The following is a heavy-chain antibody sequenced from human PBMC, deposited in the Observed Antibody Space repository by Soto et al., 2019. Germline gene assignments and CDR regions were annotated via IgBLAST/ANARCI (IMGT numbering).Heavy chain of an antibody. CDR3: ARADDFWSGLGDYYYYYMDV. V-gene: IGHV3-21*01. D-gene: IGHD3-3*01. CDR2: ISSSSSYI. Sequence: GGSLRLSCAASGFTFSSYSMNWVRQAPGKGLEWVSSISSSSSYIYYADSVKGRFTISRDNATNSLYLQMNSLGAEDKAVYYCARADDFWSGLGDYYYYYMDVWGKGTTVTVSS. J-gene: IGHJ6*03. CDR1: GFTFSSYS.